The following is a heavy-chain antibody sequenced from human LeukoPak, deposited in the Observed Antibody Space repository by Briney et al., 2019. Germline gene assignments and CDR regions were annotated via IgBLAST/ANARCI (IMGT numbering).Heavy chain of an antibody. Sequence: SETLSLTCAVSGDSITSSHWWTWIRQPPGKGLEWIGEIFHAGSTNYNSSLESRVTISVDKSKNQISLRLTSVTAADTAVYYCASYYASGVSAYNYYGMDVWGKGTTVTVSS. CDR3: ASYYASGVSAYNYYGMDV. D-gene: IGHD3-10*01. CDR2: IFHAGST. J-gene: IGHJ6*04. CDR1: GDSITSSHW. V-gene: IGHV4-4*02.